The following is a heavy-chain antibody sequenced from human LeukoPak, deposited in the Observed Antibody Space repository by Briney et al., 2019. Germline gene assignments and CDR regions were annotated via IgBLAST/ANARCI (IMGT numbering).Heavy chain of an antibody. CDR3: ARRSGGGIHDAFDI. D-gene: IGHD1-14*01. CDR1: GYGFTRYW. CDR2: IYPGDSDT. J-gene: IGHJ3*02. Sequence: GEALQISCQGSGYGFTRYWIGWVRPVPGKGRGWKGIIYPGDSDTRYSPSFQGQVTISADKSISTAYLQWSSLKASDTAMYYCARRSGGGIHDAFDIWGQGTMVTVSS. V-gene: IGHV5-51*01.